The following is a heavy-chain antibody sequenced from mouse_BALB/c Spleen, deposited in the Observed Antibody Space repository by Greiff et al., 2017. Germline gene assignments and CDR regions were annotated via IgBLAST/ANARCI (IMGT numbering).Heavy chain of an antibody. CDR3: ARGMITTHFDY. D-gene: IGHD2-4*01. Sequence: QVQLQQSGAELVKPGASVKLSCTASGFTFTSYDINWVRQRPEQGLEWIGWIFPGDGSTKYNEKFKGKATLTTDKSSSTAYMQLSRLTSEDSAVYFCARGMITTHFDYWGQGTTLTVSA. J-gene: IGHJ2*01. CDR1: GFTFTSYD. V-gene: IGHV1S56*01. CDR2: IFPGDGST.